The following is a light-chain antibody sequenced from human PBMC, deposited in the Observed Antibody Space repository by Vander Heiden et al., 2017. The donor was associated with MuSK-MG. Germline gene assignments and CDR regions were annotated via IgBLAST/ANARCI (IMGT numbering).Light chain of an antibody. CDR1: SSDVGGYNY. V-gene: IGLV2-8*01. CDR2: EVS. Sequence: QSALTQPPSASGSPGPSVTISCTGTSSDVGGYNYVSWYQQHPGKAPKLMFYEVSKRPSGVPDRFSGSKSGNTASLTVSGLQAEDEADYYCSSYAGSNNLVFGGGTKLTVL. CDR3: SSYAGSNNLV. J-gene: IGLJ2*01.